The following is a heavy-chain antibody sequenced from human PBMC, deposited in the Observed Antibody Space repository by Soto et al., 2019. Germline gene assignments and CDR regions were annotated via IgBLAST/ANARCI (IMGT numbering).Heavy chain of an antibody. CDR1: GFTFSSYS. D-gene: IGHD3-3*01. CDR2: ISSSSSYI. Sequence: GGSLRLSCAASGFTFSSYSMNWVRQAPGKGLEWVSSISSSSSYIYYADSVKGRFTISRDNAKNSLYLQMNSLRAEDTAVYYCARGEYDFWSGYYLSYFDYWGQGTLVTVSS. CDR3: ARGEYDFWSGYYLSYFDY. J-gene: IGHJ4*02. V-gene: IGHV3-21*01.